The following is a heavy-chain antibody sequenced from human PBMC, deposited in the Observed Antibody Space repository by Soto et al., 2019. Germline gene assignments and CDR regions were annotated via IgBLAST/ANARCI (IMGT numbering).Heavy chain of an antibody. CDR1: GFTFDDYA. J-gene: IGHJ6*02. Sequence: DVQLVESGGGLVQPGRSLRLSCAASGFTFDDYAMHWVRQAPGKGLEWVSGISWNSGSIGYADSVKGRFTISRDNAKNSLYLQMNSLRAEDTALYYCAKGLNYGGFLSYGMDVWGQGTTVTVSS. V-gene: IGHV3-9*01. CDR2: ISWNSGSI. D-gene: IGHD4-17*01. CDR3: AKGLNYGGFLSYGMDV.